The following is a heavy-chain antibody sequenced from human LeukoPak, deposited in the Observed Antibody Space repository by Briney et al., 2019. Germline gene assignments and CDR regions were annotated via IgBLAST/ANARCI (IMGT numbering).Heavy chain of an antibody. Sequence: SEILSLTCTVSGGSISSGDYYWSWIRQPPGKGLEWIGYIYYSGSTYYNPSLKSRVTISVDTSKNQFSLKLSSVTAADTAVYYCASNPPTVAAFDYWGQGTLVTVSS. V-gene: IGHV4-30-4*01. CDR3: ASNPPTVAAFDY. J-gene: IGHJ4*02. CDR2: IYYSGST. D-gene: IGHD4-23*01. CDR1: GGSISSGDYY.